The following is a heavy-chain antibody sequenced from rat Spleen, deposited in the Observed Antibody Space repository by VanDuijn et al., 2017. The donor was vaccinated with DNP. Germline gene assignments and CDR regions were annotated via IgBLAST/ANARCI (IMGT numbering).Heavy chain of an antibody. CDR3: TRVYYSAEDWFAY. CDR2: VSSGGNT. D-gene: IGHD1-1*01. Sequence: QVQLKESGPGLVQPSQTLSLTFTVSRFSLTNYAVGWVRQHTGKGLEWFAVVSSGGNTYYNSGLKARLSISRYTSKSQVFLKMNSLQTEDTAIYVCTRVYYSAEDWFAYWGQGTLVTVSS. CDR1: RFSLTNYA. V-gene: IGHV2S12*01. J-gene: IGHJ3*01.